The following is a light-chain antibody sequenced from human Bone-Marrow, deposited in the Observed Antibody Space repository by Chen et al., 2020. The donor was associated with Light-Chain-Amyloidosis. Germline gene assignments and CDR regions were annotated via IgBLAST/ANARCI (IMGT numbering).Light chain of an antibody. CDR1: QSITKF. J-gene: IGKJ4*01. V-gene: IGKV1-39*01. CDR2: TAS. CDR3: QQSYSTPT. Sequence: DIQLTQSPSSLSASVGDRVTITCRASQSITKFLNWYQQKPGKGPKLLIYTASSLQSGVPSRFSGSGSGTDFSLTISSVQPEDLATYYCQQSYSTPTFGGVTKVEIK.